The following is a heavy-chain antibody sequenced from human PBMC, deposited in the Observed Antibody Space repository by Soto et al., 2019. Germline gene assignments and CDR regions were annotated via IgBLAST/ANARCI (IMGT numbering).Heavy chain of an antibody. D-gene: IGHD3-10*01. CDR2: IYYSANT. V-gene: IGHV4-31*02. Sequence: QVQLQESGPGLVKPSQTLSLTCSVSGGSISSGGYYWSWIRQPPGKGLEWIGYIYYSANTHYNPSLKGRVSISADTSKNQFSLNLSSVTAADTAVYYCARSGGNSYYYGMDVWGQGTTVNVSS. J-gene: IGHJ6*02. CDR3: ARSGGNSYYYGMDV. CDR1: GGSISSGGYY.